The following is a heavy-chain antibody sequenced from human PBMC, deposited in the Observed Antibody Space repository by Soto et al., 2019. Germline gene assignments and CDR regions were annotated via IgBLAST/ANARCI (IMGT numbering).Heavy chain of an antibody. D-gene: IGHD3-3*01. CDR1: GFTFSSYA. CDR3: AKDALEYPQPYYFDY. Sequence: EVQLLESGGGLVQPGGSLRLSCAASGFTFSSYAMSWVRQAPGKGLEWVSAISGSGRTTYYADSVKGRFTISRDNSKNTLYLQMNSMRAEDTAVYYCAKDALEYPQPYYFDYWGQGTLVTVSS. CDR2: ISGSGRTT. V-gene: IGHV3-23*01. J-gene: IGHJ4*02.